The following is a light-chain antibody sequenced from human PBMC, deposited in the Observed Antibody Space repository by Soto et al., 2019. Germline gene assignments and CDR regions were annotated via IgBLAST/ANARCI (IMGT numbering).Light chain of an antibody. CDR2: GAS. CDR3: KQDNSGSRVT. Sequence: EIVMTQSPATLSVSPGESATLSCRASQSVNSNLAWYQHIPGQAPRLLIYGASTRATGIPARFSGSGSGTDFTLTISSLRSGDFGVYYCKQDNSGSRVTFGQGAGVEMK. CDR1: QSVNSN. V-gene: IGKV3-15*01. J-gene: IGKJ5*01.